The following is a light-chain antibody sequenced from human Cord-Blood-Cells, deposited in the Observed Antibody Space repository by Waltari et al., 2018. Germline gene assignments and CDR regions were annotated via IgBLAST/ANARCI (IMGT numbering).Light chain of an antibody. J-gene: IGLJ3*02. Sequence: QSVLTQPPSASGTPGQRVTISCSGSSSNIGSNYVYWYQQPPGTAPNLLIYRNNQRPSGVPARFSGSKSGTSASLAISGLRSEDEADYYCAAWDDSLSGPVFGGGTKLTVL. CDR3: AAWDDSLSGPV. CDR2: RNN. V-gene: IGLV1-47*01. CDR1: SSNIGSNY.